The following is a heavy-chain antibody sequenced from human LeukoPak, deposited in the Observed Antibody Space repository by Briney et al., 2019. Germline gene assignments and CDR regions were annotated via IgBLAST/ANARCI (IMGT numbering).Heavy chain of an antibody. J-gene: IGHJ6*03. Sequence: GSLRLSCAASGFTFRSYDMHWVRQATGKGLEWVSGIGTAGEIYYPGSVKGRFTISRDNAKNSLYLQMNSLRAEDTALYYCARAPGVRYYYYMDVWGKGTTVTVSS. V-gene: IGHV3-13*01. D-gene: IGHD2-8*01. CDR3: ARAPGVRYYYYMDV. CDR1: GFTFRSYD. CDR2: IGTAGEI.